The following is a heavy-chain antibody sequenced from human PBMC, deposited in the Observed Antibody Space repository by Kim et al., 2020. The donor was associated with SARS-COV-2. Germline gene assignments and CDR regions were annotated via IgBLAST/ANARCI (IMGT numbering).Heavy chain of an antibody. CDR3: ASEGDGYNVGY. J-gene: IGHJ4*02. D-gene: IGHD5-12*01. CDR2: T. V-gene: IGHV4-39*01. Sequence: TYHNPSLKSRVTISVDTSKNQFSLKLSSVTAADTAVYYCASEGDGYNVGYWGQGTLVTVSS.